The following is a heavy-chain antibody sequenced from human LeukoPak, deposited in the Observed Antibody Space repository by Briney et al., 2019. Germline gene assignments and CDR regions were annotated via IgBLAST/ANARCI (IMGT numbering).Heavy chain of an antibody. J-gene: IGHJ5*02. V-gene: IGHV4-34*01. D-gene: IGHD3-10*01. CDR2: INHSGST. CDR3: ARGLGTMARGRHNWFDP. CDR1: GGSFSGYY. Sequence: SETLSLTWAVYGGSFSGYYWSWIRQPPGKGLEWIGEINHSGSTNYNPSLKSRVTISVDTSKNQFSLKLSSVTAADTAVYYCARGLGTMARGRHNWFDPWGQGTLVTVSS.